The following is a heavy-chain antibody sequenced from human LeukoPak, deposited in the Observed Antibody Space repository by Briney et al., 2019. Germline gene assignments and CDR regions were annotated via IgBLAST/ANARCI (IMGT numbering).Heavy chain of an antibody. Sequence: SETLSLTYNASGGSISSYYWSWIRQPPGKGLEWIGYIYYSGSTNYNPSLKSRVTISVDTSKNQFSLKLSSVTAADTAVYYCARARYCSSTSCYPTPYYFDYWGQGTLVTVSS. D-gene: IGHD2-2*01. V-gene: IGHV4-59*01. CDR2: IYYSGST. CDR1: GGSISSYY. J-gene: IGHJ4*02. CDR3: ARARYCSSTSCYPTPYYFDY.